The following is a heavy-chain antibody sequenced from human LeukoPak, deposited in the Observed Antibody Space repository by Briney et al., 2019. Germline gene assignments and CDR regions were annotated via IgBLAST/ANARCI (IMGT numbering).Heavy chain of an antibody. J-gene: IGHJ4*02. CDR2: ISAYNGNT. V-gene: IGHV1-18*01. CDR3: ARVHYYCSSTSCYVEDFDY. CDR1: GYTFTSYG. Sequence: ASVKVSCKASGYTFTSYGISWVRQAPGQGLEWMGWISAYNGNTNYAQKLQGRVTMTTDTSTSTAYMELRSLRSDDTAVYYCARVHYYCSSTSCYVEDFDYWGQGTLVTVSS. D-gene: IGHD2-2*01.